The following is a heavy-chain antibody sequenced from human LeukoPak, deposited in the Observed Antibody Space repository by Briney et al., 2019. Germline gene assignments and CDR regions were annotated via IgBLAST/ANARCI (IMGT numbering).Heavy chain of an antibody. D-gene: IGHD5/OR15-5a*01. CDR2: INLRGSGT. Sequence: GGSLRPSCAASGFTFSTYAMSWVRQAPGKGLEWVSGINLRGSGTYYARSVKGRFTISRDNSKNTLYLQMNGLRAEDTALYYCAKEFSVYDSYVFDSWGRGTLVTVSS. CDR1: GFTFSTYA. J-gene: IGHJ4*02. CDR3: AKEFSVYDSYVFDS. V-gene: IGHV3-23*01.